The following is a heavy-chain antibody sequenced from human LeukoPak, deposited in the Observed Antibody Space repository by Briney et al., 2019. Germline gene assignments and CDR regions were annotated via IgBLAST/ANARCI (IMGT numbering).Heavy chain of an antibody. V-gene: IGHV4-4*07. J-gene: IGHJ5*02. CDR2: IYTSGST. Sequence: SETLSLTCTVSGGSISSYYWSWIRQPAGKGLEWIGRIYTSGSTNYNPSLKSQVTMSVDTSKNQFSLKLSSVTAADTAVYYCARVCYTLGYCSGGSGTFDPWGQGTLVTVSS. CDR3: ARVCYTLGYCSGGSGTFDP. CDR1: GGSISSYY. D-gene: IGHD2-15*01.